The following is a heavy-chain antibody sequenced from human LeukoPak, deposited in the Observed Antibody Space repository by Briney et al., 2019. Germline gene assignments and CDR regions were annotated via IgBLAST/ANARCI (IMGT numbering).Heavy chain of an antibody. D-gene: IGHD1-26*01. J-gene: IGHJ4*02. V-gene: IGHV4-30-4*01. Sequence: SQTLSLTCTVSGGSISSGDWYCSLLRQPPGKVVELSAYISYDGSTYYNPSLKRRVSLSVDTSKNQFSLKLNSVTAADTAVYYCARIIVGSTIDYWGQGTLVTVSS. CDR3: ARIIVGSTIDY. CDR1: GGSISSGDWY. CDR2: ISYDGST.